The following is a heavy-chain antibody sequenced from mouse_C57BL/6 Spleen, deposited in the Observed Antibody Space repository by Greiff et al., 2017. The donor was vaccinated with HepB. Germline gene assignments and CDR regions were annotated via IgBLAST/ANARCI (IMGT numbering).Heavy chain of an antibody. D-gene: IGHD2-1*01. Sequence: EVKLVESGEGLVKPGGSLKLSCAASGFTFSSYAMPWVRQTPEKRLEWVAYISSGGDYIYYADTVKGRFTISRDNARNTLYLQMSSLKSEDTAMYYCTRDQGHGNYRFDYWGQGTTLTVSS. V-gene: IGHV5-9-1*02. J-gene: IGHJ2*01. CDR3: TRDQGHGNYRFDY. CDR1: GFTFSSYA. CDR2: ISSGGDYI.